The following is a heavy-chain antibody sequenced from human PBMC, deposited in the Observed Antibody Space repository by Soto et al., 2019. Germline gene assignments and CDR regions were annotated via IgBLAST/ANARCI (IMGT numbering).Heavy chain of an antibody. CDR2: SIPFFGTS. J-gene: IGHJ6*02. D-gene: IGHD1-26*01. Sequence: QVQLVQSGAEVKKPGSSVKVSCEASGGTFSSYPINWVRQAPGQGLEWMGGSIPFFGTSNYAQKCQGRVTITADDSTSTAYMELRSLRSEDTAVYYCARVGHITNYGMAVWGQGTTVTVSS. V-gene: IGHV1-69*01. CDR3: ARVGHITNYGMAV. CDR1: GGTFSSYP.